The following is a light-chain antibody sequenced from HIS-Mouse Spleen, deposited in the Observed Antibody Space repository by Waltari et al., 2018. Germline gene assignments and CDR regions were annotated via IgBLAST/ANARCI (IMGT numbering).Light chain of an antibody. V-gene: IGLV5-45*03. J-gene: IGLJ3*02. Sequence: QAVLTQPSSLSASPGASASLTCTLRSGINVGTYRIYWYQQKPGSPPQYLLRYKSDSDKQPGSGVPSRFSGSKDASANAGILLISGLQSEDEADYYCMIWHSSAWVFGGWTKLTVL. CDR2: YKSDSDK. CDR3: MIWHSSAWV. CDR1: SGINVGTYR.